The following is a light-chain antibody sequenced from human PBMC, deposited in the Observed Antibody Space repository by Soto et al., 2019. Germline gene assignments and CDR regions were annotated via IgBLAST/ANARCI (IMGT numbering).Light chain of an antibody. J-gene: IGKJ1*01. CDR2: DIS. CDR1: QSVAGS. V-gene: IGKV3-11*01. CDR3: QQYGSSPWT. Sequence: IVLTQSPATLSLSPGERAILSCRASQSVAGSLAWYQQKPGQAPRLLIYDISTRAAAIPARFSGSGSGTDFTLTVSSLEPEDFAVYYCQQYGSSPWTFGQGTK.